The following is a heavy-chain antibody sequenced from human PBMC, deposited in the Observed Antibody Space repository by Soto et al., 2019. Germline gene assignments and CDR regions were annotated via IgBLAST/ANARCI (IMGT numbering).Heavy chain of an antibody. J-gene: IGHJ4*02. CDR2: ISYDGSNE. D-gene: IGHD3-22*01. CDR1: GFTCSNYG. Sequence: QVHLVESGGGVVQPGRSLRLSCEASGFTCSNYGTHWVRQAPGEGLEWVAHISYDGSNEHYTDSVKGRFTISRDNSKNMVFLHMNSLRPEDTAVYHCAKDTYFRDSSGYYVFDYWGQGTLVTVSS. V-gene: IGHV3-30*18. CDR3: AKDTYFRDSSGYYVFDY.